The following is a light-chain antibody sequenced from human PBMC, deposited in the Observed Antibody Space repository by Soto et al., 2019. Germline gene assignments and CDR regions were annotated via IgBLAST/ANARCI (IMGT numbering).Light chain of an antibody. CDR1: QSISYW. J-gene: IGKJ4*01. Sequence: IQMTQSPSTLSASVGDRVTITCRASQSISYWLAWYQQKPGKVPEVLIYKASSLGSGVPPRFSGSGSGTEFTLTISSLQPDDFATYHCLQYNSYPVTFGGGTRVEIK. V-gene: IGKV1-5*03. CDR3: LQYNSYPVT. CDR2: KAS.